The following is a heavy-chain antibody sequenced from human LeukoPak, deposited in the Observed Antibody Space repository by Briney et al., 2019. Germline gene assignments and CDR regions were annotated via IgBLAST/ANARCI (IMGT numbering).Heavy chain of an antibody. V-gene: IGHV1-69*05. CDR3: ARDADEVGATEDAFDI. CDR2: IIPIFGTA. J-gene: IGHJ3*02. CDR1: GGTFSSYA. Sequence: SVKVSCKASGGTFSSYAISWVRQAPGQGLEWLGGIIPIFGTANYAQKFQGRVTITTDESTSTAYMELSSLRSEDTAVYYCARDADEVGATEDAFDIWGQGTMVTVSS. D-gene: IGHD1-26*01.